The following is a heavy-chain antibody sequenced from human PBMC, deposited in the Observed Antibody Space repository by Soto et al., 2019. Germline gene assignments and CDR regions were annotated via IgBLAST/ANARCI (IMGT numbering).Heavy chain of an antibody. Sequence: GASVKVSCKASGYTFTSYGISWVRQAPGQGLEWMGWISAYNGNTNYAQKLQGRVTMTTDTSTSTAYMELRSLRSDDTAVYYCARGKGYCISTSCYPTSYYYGMGVWGQGTTVTVSS. V-gene: IGHV1-18*01. CDR2: ISAYNGNT. CDR1: GYTFTSYG. CDR3: ARGKGYCISTSCYPTSYYYGMGV. D-gene: IGHD2-2*01. J-gene: IGHJ6*02.